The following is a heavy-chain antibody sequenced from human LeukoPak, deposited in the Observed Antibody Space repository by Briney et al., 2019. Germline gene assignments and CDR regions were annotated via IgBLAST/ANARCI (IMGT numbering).Heavy chain of an antibody. D-gene: IGHD6-6*01. CDR2: ISSTAITI. Sequence: PGGSLRLSCAASGFTLSGYNMNWVRQAPGKGLEWVSYISSTAITIYYAGSVKGRFTISRDNAKNSLYLQMNSLRAEDTAVYYCARGLYTTSSGRVVFFIWGQGTLVTVSS. CDR1: GFTLSGYN. J-gene: IGHJ4*02. V-gene: IGHV3-48*04. CDR3: ARGLYTTSSGRVVFFI.